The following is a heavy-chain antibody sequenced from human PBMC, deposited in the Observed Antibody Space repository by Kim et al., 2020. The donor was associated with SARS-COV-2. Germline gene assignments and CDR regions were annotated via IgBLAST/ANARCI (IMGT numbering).Heavy chain of an antibody. D-gene: IGHD1-26*01. V-gene: IGHV4-4*08. J-gene: IGHJ4*02. Sequence: NPPPQSRVTLSVDTSKNQFSLKLSSVTAADTAVYYCARREGGSNYFDYWGQGTLVTVSS. CDR3: ARREGGSNYFDY.